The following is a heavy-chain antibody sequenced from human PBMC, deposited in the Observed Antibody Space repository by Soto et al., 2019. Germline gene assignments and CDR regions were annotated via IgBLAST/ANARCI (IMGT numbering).Heavy chain of an antibody. CDR3: ASYCSGGSCTRGPFDY. Sequence: QVQLVQSGAEVKKPGSSVKVSCKASGGTFSSYAISWVRQAPGQGLEWMGGIIPIFGTANYAQKFQGRVTITADESTSTAYMELSSLRSEDTAVYYCASYCSGGSCTRGPFDYWAREPWSPSPQ. J-gene: IGHJ4*02. CDR1: GGTFSSYA. V-gene: IGHV1-69*01. CDR2: IIPIFGTA. D-gene: IGHD2-15*01.